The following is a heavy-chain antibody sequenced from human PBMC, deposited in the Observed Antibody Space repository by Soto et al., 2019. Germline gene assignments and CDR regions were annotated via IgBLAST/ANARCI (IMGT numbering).Heavy chain of an antibody. Sequence: GGSLRLSCAASGFAFRIYSMNWFRQAPGKGLEWVSSISSSSSYIYYADSVKGRFTISRDNAKNSLHLQMNSLRAEDTAVYYCARGARDTTMIPHDIWGQGTMVTVSS. CDR2: ISSSSSYI. J-gene: IGHJ3*02. V-gene: IGHV3-21*06. D-gene: IGHD5-18*01. CDR1: GFAFRIYS. CDR3: ARGARDTTMIPHDI.